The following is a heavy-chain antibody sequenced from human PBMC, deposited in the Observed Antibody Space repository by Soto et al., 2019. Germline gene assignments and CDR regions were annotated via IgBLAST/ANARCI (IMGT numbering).Heavy chain of an antibody. J-gene: IGHJ4*02. CDR1: GFTFSSYA. V-gene: IGHV3-30-3*01. D-gene: IGHD2-15*01. Sequence: QVQLVESGGGVVQPGRSLRLSCAASGFTFSSYAMHWVRQAPGKGLEWVAVISYDGSNKYYADSVKCRFTISRDNSRIRLYLQMSCLRAEDTAVYYCARGRYCSGGSCYPPLDYWGQGTLVTVSS. CDR2: ISYDGSNK. CDR3: ARGRYCSGGSCYPPLDY.